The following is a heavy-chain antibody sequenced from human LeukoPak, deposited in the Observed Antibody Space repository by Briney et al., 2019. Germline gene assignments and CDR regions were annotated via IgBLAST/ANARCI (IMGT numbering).Heavy chain of an antibody. Sequence: GGSLRLSCAASGFNFTTYGMHWVRQARDKGLEWVALVWYDGTIKYYADSVKGRFTISRDNSKNTLFLQMSSLRAEDTALYYCARGGRGASNWTPYNWFNPWGQGTLVTVSS. D-gene: IGHD3/OR15-3a*01. CDR3: ARGGRGASNWTPYNWFNP. J-gene: IGHJ5*02. V-gene: IGHV3-33*01. CDR1: GFNFTTYG. CDR2: VWYDGTIK.